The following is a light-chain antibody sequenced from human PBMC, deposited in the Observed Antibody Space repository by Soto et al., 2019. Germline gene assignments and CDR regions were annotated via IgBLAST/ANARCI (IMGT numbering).Light chain of an antibody. CDR2: SAS. Sequence: PSSLSAYLGDTVTFTSRASQDINVYLNWYQQKPGEVPKLLIYSASTLHSGVPSRFTGSGSETDFTLTISSLQPEDFATYYCLQHNNYPLTFGGGTKVDIK. CDR1: QDINVY. CDR3: LQHNNYPLT. V-gene: IGKV1-17*01. J-gene: IGKJ4*01.